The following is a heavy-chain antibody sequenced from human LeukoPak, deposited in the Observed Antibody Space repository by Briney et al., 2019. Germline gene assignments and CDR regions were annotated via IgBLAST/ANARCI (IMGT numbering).Heavy chain of an antibody. V-gene: IGHV4-39*01. D-gene: IGHD1-7*01. CDR2: IYYSGST. CDR1: GGSISSSSYY. Sequence: SETLSLTCTVSGGSISSSSYYWGWIRQPPGKGLKWIGSIYYSGSTYYNPSLKSRVTISVDTSKNQFSLKLSSVTAADTAAYYCARRTGSTGYNFYYYGMEVWGQGTTVTVSS. J-gene: IGHJ6*02. CDR3: ARRTGSTGYNFYYYGMEV.